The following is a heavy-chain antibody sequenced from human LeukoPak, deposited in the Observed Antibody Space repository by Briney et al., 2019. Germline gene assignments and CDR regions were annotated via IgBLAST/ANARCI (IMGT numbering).Heavy chain of an antibody. CDR1: GGSFSGYY. CDR2: INHSGST. Sequence: SETLSLTCAVYGGSFSGYYWSWIRQPPGKGLEWIGEINHSGSTNYNPSLKSRVTISVDTSKNQFSLKLSSVTAADTAVYYCARGVQQLNWFDPWGQGTLVTVSS. V-gene: IGHV4-34*01. D-gene: IGHD6-13*01. CDR3: ARGVQQLNWFDP. J-gene: IGHJ5*02.